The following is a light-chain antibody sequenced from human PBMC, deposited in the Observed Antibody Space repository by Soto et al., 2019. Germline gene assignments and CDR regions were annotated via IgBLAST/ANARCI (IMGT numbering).Light chain of an antibody. CDR1: QSVSSSY. J-gene: IGKJ1*01. Sequence: EIVLTQSPGTLSLSPGQRATLSCRASQSVSSSYLAWYQQKPGQAPRLLIYGTSTRATGIPDRFSGSGSGTDFSLTISRLEPDDSAVYYCHQYGGSPTWTFGKGTKVEIK. CDR3: HQYGGSPTWT. CDR2: GTS. V-gene: IGKV3-20*01.